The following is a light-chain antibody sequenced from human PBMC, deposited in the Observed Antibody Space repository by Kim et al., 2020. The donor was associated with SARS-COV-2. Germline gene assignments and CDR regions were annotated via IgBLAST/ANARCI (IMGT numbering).Light chain of an antibody. CDR1: TLPEKP. CDR3: QSADGSGTYV. J-gene: IGLJ1*01. CDR2: NDN. Sequence: VYPGQTARITCSGDTLPEKPTYWYQQKSGQAPLLVIYNDNERPSGIPERFSGSSSGTTVTLTISGVQAEDDADYYCQSADGSGTYVFGTGTKVTVL. V-gene: IGLV3-25*03.